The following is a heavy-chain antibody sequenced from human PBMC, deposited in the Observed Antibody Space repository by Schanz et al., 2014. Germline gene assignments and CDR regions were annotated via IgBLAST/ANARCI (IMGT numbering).Heavy chain of an antibody. V-gene: IGHV3-72*01. Sequence: VQLVESGGGVVQPGRSLRLSCAASGFTFSTYAMSWVRQAPGKGLEWVGRVRNKNNRYTTEYAASVKGRFTISRDDSKNSLYLQMNSLKTEDTAMYYCARRASCSRIGCAVDSWGQGTLVTVSS. D-gene: IGHD2-2*01. CDR2: VRNKNNRYTT. CDR3: ARRASCSRIGCAVDS. J-gene: IGHJ4*02. CDR1: GFTFSTYA.